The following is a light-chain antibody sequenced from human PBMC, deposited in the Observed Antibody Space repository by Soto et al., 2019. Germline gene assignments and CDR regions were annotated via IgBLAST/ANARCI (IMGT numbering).Light chain of an antibody. CDR1: QSVSSY. CDR3: EQRSYWPTYN. CDR2: DAS. Sequence: EIVLTQSPATLSLSPGERATLSCRASQSVSSYLAWYQQKPGQAPRLLIYDASNRATGIPARFSGSGSGTDFKPTISSLEPEACAVSYCEQRSYWPTYNFGQGTKLEIK. V-gene: IGKV3-11*01. J-gene: IGKJ2*01.